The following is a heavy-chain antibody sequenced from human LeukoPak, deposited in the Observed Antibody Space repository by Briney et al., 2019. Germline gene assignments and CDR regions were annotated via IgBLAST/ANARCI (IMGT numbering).Heavy chain of an antibody. CDR1: GYTFTGYC. J-gene: IGHJ4*02. D-gene: IGHD5-24*01. Sequence: ASVRVSCRASGYTFTGYCIHWVRQAPGQGLEWMGWINPNIGGTNYSQKFQGRVTMTRDTSISTAYMELTRLRSDDTATYYCAREGAKGSGYNFDYWGQGTLVTVSS. CDR2: INPNIGGT. CDR3: AREGAKGSGYNFDY. V-gene: IGHV1-2*02.